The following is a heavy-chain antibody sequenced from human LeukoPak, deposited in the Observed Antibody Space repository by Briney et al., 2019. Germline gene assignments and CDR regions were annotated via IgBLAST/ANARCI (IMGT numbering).Heavy chain of an antibody. CDR1: GFTFSSYS. Sequence: GGSLRLSCAASGFTFSSYSMNWVRQAPGKGLEWVSSISSSSSYIYYADSVKGRFTISRDNAKNSLYLQMNSLRAEDTAVYYCARDQRYGDYQDYWGQGTLVTVSS. CDR2: ISSSSSYI. J-gene: IGHJ4*02. D-gene: IGHD4-17*01. V-gene: IGHV3-21*01. CDR3: ARDQRYGDYQDY.